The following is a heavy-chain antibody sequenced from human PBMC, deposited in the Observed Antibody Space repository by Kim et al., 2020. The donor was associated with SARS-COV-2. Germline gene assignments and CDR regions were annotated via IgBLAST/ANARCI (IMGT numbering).Heavy chain of an antibody. D-gene: IGHD5-12*01. Sequence: YATSRKGRFTIPRDHHKNTLYLQMTSLGAEDAAVYYCARERGRRWLQPDYWGQGTLVTVSS. CDR3: ARERGRRWLQPDY. J-gene: IGHJ4*02. V-gene: IGHV3-21*01.